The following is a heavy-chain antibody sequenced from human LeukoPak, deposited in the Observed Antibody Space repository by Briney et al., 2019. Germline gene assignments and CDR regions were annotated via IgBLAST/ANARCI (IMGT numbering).Heavy chain of an antibody. CDR1: GFTFSSYW. CDR2: INSDGNIT. D-gene: IGHD4-17*01. J-gene: IGHJ4*02. Sequence: PGGSLRLSCAASGFTFSSYWMHWDRQTPGKGLVWVSRINSDGNITTYADSVKGRFAVSRDNAKNSLYLQMNSLRDEDTAVYYCARDKSYGDSEDYWGQGTLVTVSS. CDR3: ARDKSYGDSEDY. V-gene: IGHV3-74*03.